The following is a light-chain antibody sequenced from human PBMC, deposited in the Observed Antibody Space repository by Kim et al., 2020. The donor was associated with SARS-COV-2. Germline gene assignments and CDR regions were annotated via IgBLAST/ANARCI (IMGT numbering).Light chain of an antibody. Sequence: DIQMTQSPSSLSASVGDTVTITCRASQDISQYLNWYQQKPGHAPKFLIFAASNLRSGVPSRFSGGGSGTDFTLTISNLQPEDFATYFCQQSYSNPKYTFGQGIKLEI. CDR1: QDISQY. CDR3: QQSYSNPKYT. J-gene: IGKJ2*01. V-gene: IGKV1-39*01. CDR2: AAS.